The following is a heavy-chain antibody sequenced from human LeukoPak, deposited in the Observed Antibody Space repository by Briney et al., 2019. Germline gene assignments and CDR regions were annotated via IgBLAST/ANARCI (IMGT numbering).Heavy chain of an antibody. J-gene: IGHJ6*02. CDR2: ISSSSSYI. CDR1: GFTFSSHA. CDR3: AVDQWLVRDYYYGMDV. D-gene: IGHD6-19*01. Sequence: GGSLRLSCAASGFTFSSHAMNWVRQAPGKGLEWVSSISSSSSYIYYADSVKGRFTISRDNAKNSLYLQMNSLRAEDTAVYYCAVDQWLVRDYYYGMDVWGQGTTVTVSS. V-gene: IGHV3-21*01.